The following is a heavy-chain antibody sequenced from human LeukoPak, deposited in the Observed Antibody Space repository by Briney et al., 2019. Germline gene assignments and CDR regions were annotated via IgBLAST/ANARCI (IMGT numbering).Heavy chain of an antibody. J-gene: IGHJ3*02. V-gene: IGHV3-48*03. D-gene: IGHD4-11*01. CDR3: ASPYRSSRGAFDI. CDR1: GFTFSSYE. Sequence: PGGSLRLSCAASGFTFSSYEMNWVRQAPGKGLEWVSYISSSGSTIYYADSVKGRFTISRDKSKNTLYLQMNSLRADDTAVYYCASPYRSSRGAFDIWGQGTMVTVSS. CDR2: ISSSGSTI.